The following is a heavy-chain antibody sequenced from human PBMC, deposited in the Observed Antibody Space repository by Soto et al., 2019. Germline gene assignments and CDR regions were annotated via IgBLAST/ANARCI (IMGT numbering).Heavy chain of an antibody. V-gene: IGHV1-18*01. Sequence: GASVKVSCKASGYTFTRSGISWVRQAPGQGLEWMGWISTYNGDTNYAQTFQGRVTMTTDTSTNTAYMELRSLRSDDTAVYYCAREGPRPYYYYGMDVWGQGTTVTVSS. J-gene: IGHJ6*02. CDR1: GYTFTRSG. CDR3: AREGPRPYYYYGMDV. CDR2: ISTYNGDT.